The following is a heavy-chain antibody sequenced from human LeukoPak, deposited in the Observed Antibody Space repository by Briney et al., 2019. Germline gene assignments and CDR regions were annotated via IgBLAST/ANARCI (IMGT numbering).Heavy chain of an antibody. CDR3: ARVYCSGGSCYSDY. V-gene: IGHV4-59*01. D-gene: IGHD2-15*01. Sequence: SETLSLTCTVSGGSISSYYWSWIRQPPGKGLEWSGYIYYSGSTNYNPSLKSRVTISVDTSKNQFSLKLSSVTAADTAVYYCARVYCSGGSCYSDYLGQGTLVTVSS. J-gene: IGHJ4*02. CDR2: IYYSGST. CDR1: GGSISSYY.